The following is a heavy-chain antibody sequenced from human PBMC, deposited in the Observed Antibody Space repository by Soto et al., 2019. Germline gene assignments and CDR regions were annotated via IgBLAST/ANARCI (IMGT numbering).Heavy chain of an antibody. CDR3: ARIIGYCRNNDCSWTFDI. Sequence: GESLKISCKTSGYSFISYWVAWVRQLPGKGLEWMGTFYPGDSTSTYSPSFQGQVTISVDKSISTAYLQLSSLKASDTAMYYCARIIGYCRNNDCSWTFDIWGQGTMITVSS. D-gene: IGHD2-15*01. CDR2: FYPGDSTS. V-gene: IGHV5-51*01. CDR1: GYSFISYW. J-gene: IGHJ3*02.